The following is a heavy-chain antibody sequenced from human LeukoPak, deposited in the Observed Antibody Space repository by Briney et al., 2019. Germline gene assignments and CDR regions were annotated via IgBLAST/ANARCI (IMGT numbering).Heavy chain of an antibody. CDR1: GFTFSSYS. CDR2: ISSSSSYI. J-gene: IGHJ4*02. D-gene: IGHD3-10*01. CDR3: ARDKIGEGFRGVFDY. V-gene: IGHV3-21*01. Sequence: SGGSLRLSCAASGFTFSSYSMNWVRQAPGKGLEWVSSISSSSSYIYYADSVKGRFTISRDNAKNSLYLQMNSLRVEDTAVYYCARDKIGEGFRGVFDYWGQGTLVTVSS.